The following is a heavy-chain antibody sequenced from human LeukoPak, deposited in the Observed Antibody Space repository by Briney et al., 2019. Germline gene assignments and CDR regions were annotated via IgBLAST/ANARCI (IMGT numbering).Heavy chain of an antibody. CDR2: ISAYNGNT. CDR1: GYTFTSYG. Sequence: ASVKVSCKASGYTFTSYGISWVRQAPGQGLEWMGWISAYNGNTNYAQKLQGRVTMTTDTSTSTAYMELRSLSSDDTAVYYCARVEGATRAYYFDYWGQGTPVTVSS. V-gene: IGHV1-18*01. D-gene: IGHD1-26*01. J-gene: IGHJ4*02. CDR3: ARVEGATRAYYFDY.